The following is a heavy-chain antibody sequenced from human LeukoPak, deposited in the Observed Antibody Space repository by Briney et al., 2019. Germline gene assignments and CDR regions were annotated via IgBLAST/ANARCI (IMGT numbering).Heavy chain of an antibody. CDR2: IYYSGST. CDR1: GGSISSYY. V-gene: IGHV4-59*08. CDR3: ARLFDAFDT. Sequence: KPSETLSLTCTVSGGSISSYYWSWIRQPPGKGLEWIGYIYYSGSTNYSPSLKSRVTISVDTSKNQFSLKLSSVTAADTAVYYCARLFDAFDTWGQGTMVTVSS. J-gene: IGHJ3*02.